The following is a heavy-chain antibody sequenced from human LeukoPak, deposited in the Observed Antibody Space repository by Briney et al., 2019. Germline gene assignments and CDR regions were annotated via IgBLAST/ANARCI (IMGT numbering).Heavy chain of an antibody. D-gene: IGHD3-3*01. CDR2: ISGSGGST. Sequence: QPGGSLRLSCAASGFTFSSHAMSWVRQAPGKGLEWVSAISGSGGSTYYADSVKGRFTISRDNSKNTLYLQMNSLRAEDTAVYYCAKTTSGYYTQEYFQHWGQGTLVTVSS. CDR1: GFTFSSHA. V-gene: IGHV3-23*01. CDR3: AKTTSGYYTQEYFQH. J-gene: IGHJ1*01.